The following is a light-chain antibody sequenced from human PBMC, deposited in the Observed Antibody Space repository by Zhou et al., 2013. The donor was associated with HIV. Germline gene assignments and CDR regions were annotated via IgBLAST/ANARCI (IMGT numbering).Light chain of an antibody. V-gene: IGKV3-11*01. CDR1: QSVSSF. CDR3: QQRSIWPLMYT. J-gene: IGKJ2*01. Sequence: EIVLTQPPATLSLSPGERATLSCRASQSVSSFLAWYQQKPGQAPRLLIYDASNRAPGIPARFSGSGSGTDFTLTISSLEPEDFAVYYCQQRSIWPLMYTFGQGTKLEI. CDR2: DAS.